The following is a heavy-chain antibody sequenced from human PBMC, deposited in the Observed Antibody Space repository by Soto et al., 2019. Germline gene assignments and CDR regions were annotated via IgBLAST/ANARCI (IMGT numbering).Heavy chain of an antibody. Sequence: QVQLVQSGAEVKKPGASVKVSRKASGYTFTSYGISWVRQAPGQGLERMGWISAYNGNTTYAQKLQGRVTMTTDTSTSTAYMEQRRLRSDDTAVYYCARDRAAFGYIWNDMGFDYWGQGSLVNVSS. V-gene: IGHV1-18*01. CDR2: ISAYNGNT. J-gene: IGHJ4*02. D-gene: IGHD1-1*01. CDR3: ARDRAAFGYIWNDMGFDY. CDR1: GYTFTSYG.